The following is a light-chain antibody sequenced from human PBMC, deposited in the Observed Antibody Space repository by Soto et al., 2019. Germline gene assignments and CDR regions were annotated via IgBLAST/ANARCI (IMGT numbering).Light chain of an antibody. J-gene: IGKJ1*01. CDR1: QSISRY. V-gene: IGKV1-39*01. Sequence: DIQMTQSPSSLSASVGDRVTITCRASQSISRYLNWYQHKPGKAPNLLIYAASSLQSGVPSRFSGSGSGTAFTLSISGLQPEDLATYYCQQSYSFWTFGQGTKVDIK. CDR2: AAS. CDR3: QQSYSFWT.